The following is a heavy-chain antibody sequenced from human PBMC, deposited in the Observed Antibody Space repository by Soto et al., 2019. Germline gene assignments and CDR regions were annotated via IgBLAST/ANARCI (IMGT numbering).Heavy chain of an antibody. J-gene: IGHJ3*02. CDR3: ARDPLPTYYYDSSGYYPPPDAFDI. Sequence: QVQLVESGGGLVKPGGSLRLSCAASGFTFSDYYMSWIRQAPGKGLEWVSYISSSGSTIYYADSVKGRFTISRDNAKNSLYLQMNSLRAEDPAVYYCARDPLPTYYYDSSGYYPPPDAFDIWGQGTMVTVSS. V-gene: IGHV3-11*01. CDR1: GFTFSDYY. CDR2: ISSSGSTI. D-gene: IGHD3-22*01.